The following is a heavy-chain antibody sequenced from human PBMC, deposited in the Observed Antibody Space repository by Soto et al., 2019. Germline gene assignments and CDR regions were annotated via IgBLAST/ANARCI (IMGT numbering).Heavy chain of an antibody. V-gene: IGHV3-9*01. Sequence: EVQLVESGGGLVQPDRSLRLSCAASGFTFDDYAMHWVRQAPGKGLEWVSGISWNSGSIGYADSVKGRFTISRDNAKNSLYLQMNSLRAEDTALYYCAKVRKGGSSWYEGWFDPWGQGTLVTVSS. D-gene: IGHD6-13*01. CDR1: GFTFDDYA. CDR3: AKVRKGGSSWYEGWFDP. J-gene: IGHJ5*02. CDR2: ISWNSGSI.